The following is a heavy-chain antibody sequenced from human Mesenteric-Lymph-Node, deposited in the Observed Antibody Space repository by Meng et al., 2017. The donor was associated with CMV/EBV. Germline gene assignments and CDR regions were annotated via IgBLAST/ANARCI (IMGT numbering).Heavy chain of an antibody. CDR2: LNGGYPEI. J-gene: IGHJ4*02. CDR3: ARDRWSYYYFDY. V-gene: IGHV3-23*01. D-gene: IGHD2-15*01. CDR1: GFTFSTYA. Sequence: LSLTCAASGFTFSTYAMTWVRHTPGKGLEWVSTLNGGYPEINYADSVKGRFTISRDNSKNTLYLQMHSLRAEDTAVYYCARDRWSYYYFDYWGQGTMVTVSS.